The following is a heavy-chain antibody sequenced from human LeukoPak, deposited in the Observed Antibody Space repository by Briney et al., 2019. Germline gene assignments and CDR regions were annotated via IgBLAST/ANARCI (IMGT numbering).Heavy chain of an antibody. V-gene: IGHV3-23*01. Sequence: GGSLRLSCLASGFSFSNYAMSWVRQAPGKGLEWVSNAGSSSRLYGDSVKGRFSVSRDNSKNTLYLQMNNLRADDTAVYYCAKQRGALRENYYMDVWGKGTTVTVSS. J-gene: IGHJ6*03. CDR3: AKQRGALRENYYMDV. CDR1: GFSFSNYA. CDR2: AGSSSR.